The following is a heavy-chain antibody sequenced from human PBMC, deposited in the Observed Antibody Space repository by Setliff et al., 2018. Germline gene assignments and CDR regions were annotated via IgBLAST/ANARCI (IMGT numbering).Heavy chain of an antibody. D-gene: IGHD3-10*01. Sequence: SVKVSCKASGGTFSSYAISWVRQAPGQGLEWMGGIIPIFGTANYAQKFQGRVTITADESTSTAYMELSSLRSEDPAVYYCAGAGGGDFGELRYYYYYYYMDVWGKGTTGTVSS. CDR1: GGTFSSYA. CDR2: IIPIFGTA. CDR3: AGAGGGDFGELRYYYYYYYMDV. V-gene: IGHV1-69*13. J-gene: IGHJ6*03.